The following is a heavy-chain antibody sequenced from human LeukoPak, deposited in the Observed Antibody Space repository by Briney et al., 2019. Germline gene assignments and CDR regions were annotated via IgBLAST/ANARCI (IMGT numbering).Heavy chain of an antibody. Sequence: PSETLSLTCTVSGGSISSSSYYWGWIRQPPGKGLEWIGSIYYSGSTYYNPSLKSRVTISVDTSKNQFSLKLSSVTAADTAVYYCARHFAMDYYGSGSYYRSWFDPWSQGTLVTVSS. CDR1: GGSISSSSYY. D-gene: IGHD3-10*01. J-gene: IGHJ5*02. V-gene: IGHV4-39*01. CDR3: ARHFAMDYYGSGSYYRSWFDP. CDR2: IYYSGST.